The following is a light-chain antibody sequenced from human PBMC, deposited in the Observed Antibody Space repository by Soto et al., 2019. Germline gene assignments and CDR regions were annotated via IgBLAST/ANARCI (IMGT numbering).Light chain of an antibody. J-gene: IGLJ2*01. V-gene: IGLV2-14*01. CDR2: DVS. Sequence: QSALTQPAYVSGSPGQLITISCTGTTSDVGDYNFVSWYQQHPGKAPKLMIYDVSSRPSGVSHRFSGSKSGNTASLTTSGIQAEDEADYHCSSYASSNTLLFGGGTKLTVL. CDR3: SSYASSNTLL. CDR1: TSDVGDYNF.